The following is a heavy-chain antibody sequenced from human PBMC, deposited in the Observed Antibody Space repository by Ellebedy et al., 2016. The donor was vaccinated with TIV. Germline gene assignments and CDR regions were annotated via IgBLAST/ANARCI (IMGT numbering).Heavy chain of an antibody. CDR3: ETLLFAWA. V-gene: IGHV3-30-3*01. Sequence: PGGSLRLSCAASGFTFSSYAMHRVRQAPGKGLEWVAVISYDGSNKYYADSVKGRFTISRDNSKNTLYLQMNSLRAEDTAVYYCETLLFAWAWGQGTLVTVSS. CDR1: GFTFSSYA. CDR2: ISYDGSNK. D-gene: IGHD2-21*01. J-gene: IGHJ5*02.